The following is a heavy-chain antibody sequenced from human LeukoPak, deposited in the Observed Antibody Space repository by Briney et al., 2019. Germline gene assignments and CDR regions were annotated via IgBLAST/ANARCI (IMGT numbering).Heavy chain of an antibody. J-gene: IGHJ4*02. CDR2: ISATGGNT. CDR1: GFTFSSYA. CDR3: AKASSPGSGCIIY. Sequence: GESLRLSCAASGFTFSSYAMSWVRQAPGKGLEWVSGISATGGNTDHADSVKGRFTISRDNSKDTLYLQMNSLRAEDTAIYYCAKASSPGSGCIIYWGQGTLVTVSS. D-gene: IGHD2-15*01. V-gene: IGHV3-23*01.